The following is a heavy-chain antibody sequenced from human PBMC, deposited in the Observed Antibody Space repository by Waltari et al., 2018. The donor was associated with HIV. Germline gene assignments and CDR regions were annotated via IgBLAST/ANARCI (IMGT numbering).Heavy chain of an antibody. Sequence: QVQLVESGGGVVQPGRSLRLSCAAPVFSFSNDGLPWVRQAPGKGLEWMAVIWYDGNNKYYEDSVKGLFTISRDNAKNTLYLQMNTLRAEDTAVYFCARDPMVRGVITFFDYWGQGTLVTVFS. J-gene: IGHJ4*02. V-gene: IGHV3-33*01. CDR2: IWYDGNNK. D-gene: IGHD3-10*01. CDR1: VFSFSNDG. CDR3: ARDPMVRGVITFFDY.